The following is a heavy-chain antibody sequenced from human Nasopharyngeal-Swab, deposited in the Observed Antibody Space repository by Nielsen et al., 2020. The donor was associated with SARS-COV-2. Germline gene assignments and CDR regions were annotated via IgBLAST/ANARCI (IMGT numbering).Heavy chain of an antibody. V-gene: IGHV3-48*01. CDR2: IRGGGSDI. CDR3: ARDSSWAFDS. Sequence: GESLKISCAASGFVFRTDPMNWVRQAPGKGLECISHIRGGGSDIFYADSVQGRFTISRDNAKNSLYLQMNNLRPEDTAVYYCARDSSWAFDSWGQGTLVTVSS. J-gene: IGHJ4*02. CDR1: GFVFRTDP. D-gene: IGHD7-27*01.